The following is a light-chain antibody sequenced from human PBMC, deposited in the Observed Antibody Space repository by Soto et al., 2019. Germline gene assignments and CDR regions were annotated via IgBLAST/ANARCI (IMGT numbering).Light chain of an antibody. J-gene: IGKJ1*01. Sequence: DIQMTQSPSSLSASVGDRVTISCRASQSISSYLNWYQQKPGKAPKLLIYAASSLQSGVPSRFSGSGSGTDFTLTISSLQSEDIAIYYCQQYNNWPWTFGQGTKVDI. V-gene: IGKV1-39*01. CDR3: QQYNNWPWT. CDR1: QSISSY. CDR2: AAS.